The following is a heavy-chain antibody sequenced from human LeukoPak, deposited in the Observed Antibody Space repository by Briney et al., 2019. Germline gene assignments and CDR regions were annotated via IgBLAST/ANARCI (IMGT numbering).Heavy chain of an antibody. V-gene: IGHV1-8*02. Sequence: PGASVKVSCKASGYTFTSYDINWVRQATGQGLEWMGWMNPNSGNTGYAQKFQGRVTMTRDTSISTAYMELTRLRYDDTAVYYCATRAPPRYDSSGYYHYWGQGTLVTVSS. CDR3: ATRAPPRYDSSGYYHY. D-gene: IGHD3-22*01. CDR1: GYTFTSYD. CDR2: MNPNSGNT. J-gene: IGHJ4*02.